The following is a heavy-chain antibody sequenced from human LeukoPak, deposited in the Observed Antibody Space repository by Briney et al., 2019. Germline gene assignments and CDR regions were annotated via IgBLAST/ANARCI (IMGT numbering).Heavy chain of an antibody. D-gene: IGHD5-12*01. CDR1: GFTFSSFS. CDR3: ARDCGTSGCDF. CDR2: ISGSSDYI. J-gene: IGHJ4*02. Sequence: PGGSLRLSCVASGFTFSSFSMNWVRQAPGKRLEWVSSISGSSDYIYYAGSLKGRFTISRDNAKNMVYLQMNSLRVEDTAVYYCARDCGTSGCDFWGQGTLVTVSS. V-gene: IGHV3-21*01.